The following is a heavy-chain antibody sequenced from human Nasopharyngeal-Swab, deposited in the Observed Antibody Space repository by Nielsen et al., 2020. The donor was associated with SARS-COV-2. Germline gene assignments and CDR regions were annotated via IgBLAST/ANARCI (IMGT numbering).Heavy chain of an antibody. J-gene: IGHJ5*02. CDR1: GFTFSDYY. CDR2: ISSSGSTI. Sequence: GESLKISCAASGFTFSDYYMSWIRQAPGKGLEWVSYISSSGSTIYYADSVKGRFTISRDNAKNSLYLQMNSLRAEDTAVYYCARDRGYSYDHHWGQGTLVTVSS. CDR3: ARDRGYSYDHH. D-gene: IGHD5-18*01. V-gene: IGHV3-11*04.